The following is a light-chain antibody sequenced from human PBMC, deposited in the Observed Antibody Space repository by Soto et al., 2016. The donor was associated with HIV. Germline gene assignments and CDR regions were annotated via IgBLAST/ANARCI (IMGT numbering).Light chain of an antibody. CDR2: KSS. J-gene: IGKJ1*01. Sequence: DIQMTQSPSSVSASVGDRVTITCRASQGISSWLAWYQQKPGKAPKLLIYKSSSLESGVPSRFSGSGSGTEFTLTISSLQPDDFATYYCQQYNSYPWTFGHGTKVEIK. CDR3: QQYNSYPWT. CDR1: QGISSW. V-gene: IGKV1-5*03.